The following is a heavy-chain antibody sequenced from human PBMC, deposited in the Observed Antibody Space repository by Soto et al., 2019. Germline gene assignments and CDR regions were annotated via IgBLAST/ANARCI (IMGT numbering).Heavy chain of an antibody. CDR2: ISSSSRYI. J-gene: IGHJ5*02. V-gene: IGHV3-21*01. D-gene: IGHD3-9*01. CDR1: GFTFSSYR. Sequence: GGSMRLSCAASGFTFSSYRMNWVRQAPGEGMEWVSSISSSSRYIYYADSVKGRFTISRDTAKNSLYLQMTSLRAEETGVYDWAGARAVLRYVDGCRLRTWGQGTLVTVSS. CDR3: AGARAVLRYVDGCRLRT.